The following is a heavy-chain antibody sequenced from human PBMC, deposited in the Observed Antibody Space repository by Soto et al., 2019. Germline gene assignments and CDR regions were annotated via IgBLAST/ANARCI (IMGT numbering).Heavy chain of an antibody. D-gene: IGHD5-12*01. CDR3: AGVSRSGYDDTGSNTADGFDI. CDR2: INPYKGST. V-gene: IGHV1-18*01. CDR1: GYIFSSYG. J-gene: IGHJ3*02. Sequence: ASVKVSCKASGYIFSSYGISWVRQAPGQGLEWMGWINPYKGSTNYAQKLQGRVNMTTETSTSTAYMEMRSLTSDDTAVYYCAGVSRSGYDDTGSNTADGFDIWGQGTLVTVSS.